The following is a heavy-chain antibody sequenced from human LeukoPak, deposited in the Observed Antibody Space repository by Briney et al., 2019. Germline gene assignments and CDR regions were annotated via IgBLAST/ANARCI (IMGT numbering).Heavy chain of an antibody. CDR2: ITRSSNYL. Sequence: PGGSLRLSCAASGFTFSSYSMIWVRRAPGKGLEWVASITRSSNYLYYADSLKGRFTISRDNAKNSLYLQMNSLRAEDTAVYYCAKDTHYYGSGSFPYYFDYWGQGTLVTVSS. J-gene: IGHJ4*02. CDR3: AKDTHYYGSGSFPYYFDY. CDR1: GFTFSSYS. D-gene: IGHD3-10*01. V-gene: IGHV3-21*04.